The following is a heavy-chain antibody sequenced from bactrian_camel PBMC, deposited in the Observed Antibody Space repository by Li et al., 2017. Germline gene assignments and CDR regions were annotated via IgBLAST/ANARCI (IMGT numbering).Heavy chain of an antibody. D-gene: IGHD4*01. Sequence: VQLVESGGGLVQPGGSLRLSCAASGATFSKYDMTWVRQAPGKGLEWVSSTNKAGYSPYYAASVKGRFTISQDNAKNTIYLQMNDLKPEDTAVYYCAAGPFCRHVLTATPQTIRGQGTQVTVS. V-gene: IGHV3S40*01. CDR1: GATFSKYD. CDR3: AAGPFCRHVLTATPQTI. CDR2: TNKAGYSP. J-gene: IGHJ4*01.